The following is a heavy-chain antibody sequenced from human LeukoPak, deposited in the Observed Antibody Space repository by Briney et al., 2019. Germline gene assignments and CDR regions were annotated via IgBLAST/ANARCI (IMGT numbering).Heavy chain of an antibody. CDR2: INHSGST. J-gene: IGHJ6*03. D-gene: IGHD3-10*01. V-gene: IGHV4-34*01. Sequence: PSETLSLTCAVYGGSFSGYYWSWIRQPPGKGLEWIGEINHSGSTNYNPSLKSRVTISVDTSKNQFSLKLSSVTAADTAVYYCARDRYYYGSGDMDVWGKGTTVTISS. CDR3: ARDRYYYGSGDMDV. CDR1: GGSFSGYY.